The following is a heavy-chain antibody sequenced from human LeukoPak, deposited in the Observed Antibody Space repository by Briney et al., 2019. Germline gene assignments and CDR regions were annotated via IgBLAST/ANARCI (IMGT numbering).Heavy chain of an antibody. V-gene: IGHV4-59*08. J-gene: IGHJ2*01. CDR1: GGSISSYY. CDR2: IYYSGST. CDR3: ARQGPNFDL. Sequence: SETLSLTCTVSGGSISSYYWSWIRQPPGKGLEWIGYIYYSGSTNYNPSLESRVTISVDTSKNQFSLKLSSVTAADTAVYYCARQGPNFDLWGRGTLVTVSS.